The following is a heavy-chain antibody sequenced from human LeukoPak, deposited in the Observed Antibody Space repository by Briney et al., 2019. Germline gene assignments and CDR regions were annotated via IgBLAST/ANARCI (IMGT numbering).Heavy chain of an antibody. CDR3: ARDLSYGMDV. Sequence: GGSLILSCAASGFTVSSNYMSWVRQAPGKGLEWVSVIYSGGSTYYADSVKGRFTISRDNSKNTLYHQMNSLRAEDTAVYYCARDLSYGMDVWGQGTTVTVSS. D-gene: IGHD3-16*02. J-gene: IGHJ6*02. CDR2: IYSGGST. CDR1: GFTVSSNY. V-gene: IGHV3-53*01.